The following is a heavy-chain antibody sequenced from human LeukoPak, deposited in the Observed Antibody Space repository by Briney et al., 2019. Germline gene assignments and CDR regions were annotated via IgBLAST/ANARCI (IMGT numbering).Heavy chain of an antibody. Sequence: PSETLSLTCTVSGGSISSSSYYWGWIRQPPGKGLEWIGSIYYSGSTYYNPSLKSRVTISVDTSKNQFSLKLSSVTAADTAVCYCARLRGYSSGWYGVFYWGQGTLVTVSS. J-gene: IGHJ4*02. CDR2: IYYSGST. V-gene: IGHV4-39*01. D-gene: IGHD6-19*01. CDR1: GGSISSSSYY. CDR3: ARLRGYSSGWYGVFY.